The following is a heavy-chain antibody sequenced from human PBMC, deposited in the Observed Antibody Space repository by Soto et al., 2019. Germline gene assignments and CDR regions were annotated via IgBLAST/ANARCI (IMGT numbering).Heavy chain of an antibody. CDR1: GYTLTTYG. CDR2: MNPNSGNT. D-gene: IGHD1-1*01. CDR3: ARVPMEPWFDP. J-gene: IGHJ5*02. V-gene: IGHV1-8*02. Sequence: ASVKVSCKAAGYTLTTYGVNWVRQATGQGLEWMGWMNPNSGNTGYAQKFQGRVTMTRNTSISTAYMELSSLRSEDTAVYYCARVPMEPWFDPWGQGTLVTVSS.